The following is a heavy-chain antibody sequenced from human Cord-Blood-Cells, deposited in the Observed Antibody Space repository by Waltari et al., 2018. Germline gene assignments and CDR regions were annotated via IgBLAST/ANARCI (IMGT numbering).Heavy chain of an antibody. CDR3: ARGLSGSYYHYYYGMDV. CDR2: IIPIFGTA. Sequence: QVQLVQSGAEVKKPGSSVKVSCKASGGTFSSYAISWVRPAPGQGLEWMGGIIPIFGTANYAQKFQGRVTITADESTSTAYMELSSLRSEDTAVYYCARGLSGSYYHYYYGMDVWGQGTTVTVSS. CDR1: GGTFSSYA. J-gene: IGHJ6*02. D-gene: IGHD1-26*01. V-gene: IGHV1-69*01.